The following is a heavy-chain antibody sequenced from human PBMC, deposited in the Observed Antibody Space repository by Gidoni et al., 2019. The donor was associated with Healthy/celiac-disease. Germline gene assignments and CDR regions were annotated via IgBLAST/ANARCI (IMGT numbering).Heavy chain of an antibody. J-gene: IGHJ4*02. CDR3: ARGVRGGYLYYFDY. Sequence: QVQLQESGPGLVKPSATLSLTCTGSGGSISSYYWSWIRQPPGKGLEWIGYIYYSGSTKDNPSLKSRVTISVDTSKNQFSLKLSSVTAADTAVYYCARGVRGGYLYYFDYWGQGTLVTVSS. CDR1: GGSISSYY. D-gene: IGHD3-22*01. V-gene: IGHV4-59*01. CDR2: IYYSGST.